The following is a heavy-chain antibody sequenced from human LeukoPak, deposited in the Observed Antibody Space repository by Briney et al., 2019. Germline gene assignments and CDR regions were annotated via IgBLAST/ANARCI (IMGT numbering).Heavy chain of an antibody. Sequence: RGSLRLSCAASGFTFSSYGMHWVRQAPGKGLEWVAVIWYDGSNKYYADSVKGRFTISRDNSKNTLYLQMNSLRAEDTAVYYCARDPLNYDSSGYIRYSFDYWGQGTLV. CDR2: IWYDGSNK. CDR3: ARDPLNYDSSGYIRYSFDY. D-gene: IGHD3-22*01. J-gene: IGHJ4*02. CDR1: GFTFSSYG. V-gene: IGHV3-33*01.